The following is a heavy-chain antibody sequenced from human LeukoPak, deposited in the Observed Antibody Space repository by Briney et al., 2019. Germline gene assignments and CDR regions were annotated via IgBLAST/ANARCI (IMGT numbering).Heavy chain of an antibody. V-gene: IGHV4-59*11. D-gene: IGHD3-22*01. CDR1: GGSISSHY. CDR3: ARLYESSTDTNWLDP. Sequence: SETLSLTCTVSGGSISSHYWSWIRQPPGKGLEWIGYIYNSGSTNYNPSLKSRVTISVDTSKNQFALKLSSVTAADTAVYYCARLYESSTDTNWLDPWGQGTLVTVSS. CDR2: IYNSGST. J-gene: IGHJ5*02.